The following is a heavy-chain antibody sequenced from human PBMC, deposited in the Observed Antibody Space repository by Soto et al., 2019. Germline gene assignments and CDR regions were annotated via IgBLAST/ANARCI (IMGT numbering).Heavy chain of an antibody. CDR3: ARGYSSGWGGENFDY. D-gene: IGHD6-19*01. CDR1: SGYISKYY. CDR2: VYYSGSA. J-gene: IGHJ4*02. Sequence: QVQLQESGPGLVKPSETLSLTCTVSSGYISKYYWSWIRQPPGKGLEWNGYVYYSGSANYNPPLKSRGTISIDTSKNQFSLTLSSVTAADTAVYYGARGYSSGWGGENFDYWGQGTLVTVSS. V-gene: IGHV4-59*08.